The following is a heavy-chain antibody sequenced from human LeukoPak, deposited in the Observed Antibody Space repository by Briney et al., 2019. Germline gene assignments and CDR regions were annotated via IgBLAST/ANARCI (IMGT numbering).Heavy chain of an antibody. CDR1: GYTPTELS. CDR3: ATPPISSGYYYGGYYFDY. V-gene: IGHV1-24*01. Sequence: ASVKDSCKVSGYTPTELSIHSVRQAPEKGREWMGDFYPEDGETNYAQKSQGRVTMTEDTSTDTAYMELRSLRSEDTAVYYCATPPISSGYYYGGYYFDYWGQGTLVTVSS. CDR2: FYPEDGET. D-gene: IGHD3-22*01. J-gene: IGHJ4*02.